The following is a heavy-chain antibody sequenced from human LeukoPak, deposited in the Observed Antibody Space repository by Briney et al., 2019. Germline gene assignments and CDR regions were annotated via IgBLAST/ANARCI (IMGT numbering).Heavy chain of an antibody. J-gene: IGHJ4*02. Sequence: ASVKVSCKVSGYTLTELSMHWVRQAPGKGLEWMGGFDPEDGETIYAQKFQGRVTMTEDTSTDTAYMELSSLRSEDTAVCYCAIGYCSGGSCYQVPDYWGQGTLVTVSS. D-gene: IGHD2-15*01. CDR2: FDPEDGET. V-gene: IGHV1-24*01. CDR1: GYTLTELS. CDR3: AIGYCSGGSCYQVPDY.